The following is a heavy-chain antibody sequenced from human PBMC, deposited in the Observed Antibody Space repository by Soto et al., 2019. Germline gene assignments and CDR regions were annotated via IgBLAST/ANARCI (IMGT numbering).Heavy chain of an antibody. CDR1: GASINTSPYY. J-gene: IGHJ5*02. CDR2: VFSTGST. V-gene: IGHV4-39*01. D-gene: IGHD2-2*01. CDR3: AKHKVEYANSGLDR. Sequence: QLQLQESGPGLVKPSETLSLTCSVSGASINTSPYYWGWIRQPPGGGLEWIGSVFSTGSTYYNPSLKGRATVSVDASGKQVSLKVYSVTAADTAVYYCAKHKVEYANSGLDRWGQGTLVAVSS.